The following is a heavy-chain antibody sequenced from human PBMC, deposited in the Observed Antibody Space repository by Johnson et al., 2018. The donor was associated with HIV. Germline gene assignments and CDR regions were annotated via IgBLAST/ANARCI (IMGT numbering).Heavy chain of an antibody. CDR2: INQDGSAT. J-gene: IGHJ3*02. V-gene: IGHV3-7*03. CDR3: ARGYYDFWSGYLDAFDI. CDR1: GFTFSSYG. D-gene: IGHD3-3*01. Sequence: VQLVESGGGVVQPGGSLRLSCAASGFTFSSYGMHWVRQAPGKGLEWVANINQDGSATSYVASVKGRFTISRDNAENSLYLQMNSLRAEDTAVYYCARGYYDFWSGYLDAFDIWGQGTMVTVSS.